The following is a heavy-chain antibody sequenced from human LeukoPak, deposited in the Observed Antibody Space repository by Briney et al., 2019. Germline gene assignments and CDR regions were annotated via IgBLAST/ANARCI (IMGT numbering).Heavy chain of an antibody. CDR2: IYDSGTT. CDR1: GGSISSGKYF. V-gene: IGHV4-31*03. Sequence: NPSQTLSLTCTVSGGSISSGKYFWTWIRQHPGKGLEWIGYIYDSGTTFYNPSLKSRLTISVDTSKNLFSLKLNSVTAADTAVYYCARHFTGWSITYWGQGTLVTVSS. D-gene: IGHD6-19*01. CDR3: ARHFTGWSITY. J-gene: IGHJ4*02.